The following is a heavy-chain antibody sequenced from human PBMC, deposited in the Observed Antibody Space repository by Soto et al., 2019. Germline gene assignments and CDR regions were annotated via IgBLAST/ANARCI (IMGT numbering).Heavy chain of an antibody. CDR1: GGTFSSYA. CDR3: ARPHHYDFWSGHHTYYYYGMDV. J-gene: IGHJ6*02. Sequence: SVKVSCKASGGTFSSYAISWVRQAPGQGLEWMGGIIPIFGTANYAQKFQGRVTITADESTSTAYMELSSLRSEDTAVYYCARPHHYDFWSGHHTYYYYGMDVWGQGTTVTVSS. D-gene: IGHD3-3*01. CDR2: IIPIFGTA. V-gene: IGHV1-69*13.